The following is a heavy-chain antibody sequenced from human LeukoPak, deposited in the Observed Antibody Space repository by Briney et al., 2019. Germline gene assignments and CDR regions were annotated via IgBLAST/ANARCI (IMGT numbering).Heavy chain of an antibody. Sequence: PSETLSLTCPVSGVSITSRSYYWGWIRPPPGKGLEWIGNIYYSGSTHYNPSLKSRVTISVDTSKNQFSLKLSSVTAADTAVYYCARGYDGSGYYYRNWYFDLWGRGTLVTVSS. V-gene: IGHV4-39*07. CDR2: IYYSGST. J-gene: IGHJ2*01. CDR3: ARGYDGSGYYYRNWYFDL. D-gene: IGHD3-22*01. CDR1: GVSITSRSYY.